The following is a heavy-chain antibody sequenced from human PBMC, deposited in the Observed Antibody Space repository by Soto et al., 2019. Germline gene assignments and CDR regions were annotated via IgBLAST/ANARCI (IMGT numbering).Heavy chain of an antibody. Sequence: MQLVESGGGVVQPGGSLRLSCAASGFTFNYYPMHWVRQAPGKGLEWVAVVSFDGSNKYYADSVKGRFTISKDNSKNTLYLQMNSLRREDTAVYYCARLPGPLVAVLYIYPLDGREAMSDVDVWGQGTTVTVSS. CDR1: GFTFNYYP. V-gene: IGHV3-30-3*01. D-gene: IGHD6-19*01. CDR2: VSFDGSNK. J-gene: IGHJ6*02. CDR3: ARLPGPLVAVLYIYPLDGREAMSDVDV.